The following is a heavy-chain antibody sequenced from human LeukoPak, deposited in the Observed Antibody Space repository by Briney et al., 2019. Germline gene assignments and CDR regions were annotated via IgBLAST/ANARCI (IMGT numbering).Heavy chain of an antibody. CDR2: ISGSGGST. CDR1: GFTFSSYA. Sequence: GGSLRLSCAASGFTFSSYAMSWVRQAPGKGLEWVSAISGSGGSTYYADSVKGRFTISRDNSKNTLYLQMNSLRAEDTAVYCCAKDVSGWSAYYYDSSGLYYFDYWGQGTLVTVSS. CDR3: AKDVSGWSAYYYDSSGLYYFDY. D-gene: IGHD3-22*01. J-gene: IGHJ4*02. V-gene: IGHV3-23*01.